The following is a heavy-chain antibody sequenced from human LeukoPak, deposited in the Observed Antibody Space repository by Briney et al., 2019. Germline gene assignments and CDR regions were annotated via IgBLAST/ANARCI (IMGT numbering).Heavy chain of an antibody. D-gene: IGHD3-3*01. CDR1: GGTFSSYA. CDR3: ARGFSHRPQRRYYFDY. V-gene: IGHV1-69*13. J-gene: IGHJ4*02. Sequence: SVKVSCKASGGTFSSYAISWVRQAPGQGLEWMGGIIPIFGTANYAQKFQGRVTITADESTSTAYMELSSLRSEDTAVYYCARGFSHRPQRRYYFDYWGQGTLVTVSS. CDR2: IIPIFGTA.